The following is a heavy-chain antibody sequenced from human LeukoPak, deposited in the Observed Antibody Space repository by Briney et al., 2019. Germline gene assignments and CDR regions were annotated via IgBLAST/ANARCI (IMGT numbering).Heavy chain of an antibody. CDR3: ARDAGGTDYLGIVDY. V-gene: IGHV3-53*01. Sequence: GGSLRLSCVVSGFTVSSKYMSWVRQAPGKGLEWVSIIFAGGSIYYADSVKGRFTISRDNSKNTLYLEMNSLRAEDTAVYYCARDAGGTDYLGIVDYWGQGTLVTVSS. J-gene: IGHJ4*02. D-gene: IGHD1-26*01. CDR1: GFTVSSKY. CDR2: IFAGGSI.